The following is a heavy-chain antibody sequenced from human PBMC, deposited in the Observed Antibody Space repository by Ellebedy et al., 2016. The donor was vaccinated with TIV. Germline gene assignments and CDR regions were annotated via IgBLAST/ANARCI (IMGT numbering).Heavy chain of an antibody. Sequence: GGSLRLXXAASGFTFSSYAMSWVRQAPGKGLEWVSAISGSGGSTYYADSVKGRFTISRDNSKNTLYLQMNSLRAEDTAVYYCARADCSSTSCYVRLSYFDYWGQGTLVTVSS. CDR1: GFTFSSYA. V-gene: IGHV3-23*01. CDR2: ISGSGGST. CDR3: ARADCSSTSCYVRLSYFDY. D-gene: IGHD2-2*01. J-gene: IGHJ4*02.